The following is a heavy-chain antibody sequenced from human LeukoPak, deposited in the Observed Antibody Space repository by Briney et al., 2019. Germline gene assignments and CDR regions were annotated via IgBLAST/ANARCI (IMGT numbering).Heavy chain of an antibody. D-gene: IGHD2-15*01. Sequence: GGSLRLSCVASGFTFSNYWMSWVRQAPGKGLEWVANIKQDGSEQYYVDSVKGRFTVSRDNAKNSLHLQMNSLRAEDTAVYYCATDSPYDYWGQGTLVTVSS. CDR1: GFTFSNYW. CDR3: ATDSPYDY. V-gene: IGHV3-7*01. J-gene: IGHJ4*02. CDR2: IKQDGSEQ.